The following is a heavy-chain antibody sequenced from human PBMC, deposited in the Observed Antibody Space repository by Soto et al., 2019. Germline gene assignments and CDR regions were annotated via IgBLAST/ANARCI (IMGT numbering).Heavy chain of an antibody. Sequence: PSETLSLTYHCYGRPFSVYYWSRIRQPPWLGLEWIGEINHSGSTNYNPSLKSRVTISVDTSKNQFSLKLSFVTAADTAVYYCARGYYDILTGYRKYNWFDPWGQGTLVTVSS. CDR2: INHSGST. V-gene: IGHV4-34*01. J-gene: IGHJ5*02. CDR3: ARGYYDILTGYRKYNWFDP. CDR1: GRPFSVYY. D-gene: IGHD3-9*01.